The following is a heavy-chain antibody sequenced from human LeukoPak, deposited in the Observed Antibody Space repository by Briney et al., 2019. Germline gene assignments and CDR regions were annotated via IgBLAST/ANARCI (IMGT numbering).Heavy chain of an antibody. CDR1: GFTFSSYA. V-gene: IGHV3-30*04. Sequence: GRSLRLSCAASGFTFSSYAMHWVRQAPGKGLEWVAVISYDGSNKYYADSVKGRFTISRDNSKNTLYLQMNSLRAEDTAVYYCAREEGITMVRGVIIWGQGTLVTVSS. J-gene: IGHJ4*02. CDR3: AREEGITMVRGVII. CDR2: ISYDGSNK. D-gene: IGHD3-10*01.